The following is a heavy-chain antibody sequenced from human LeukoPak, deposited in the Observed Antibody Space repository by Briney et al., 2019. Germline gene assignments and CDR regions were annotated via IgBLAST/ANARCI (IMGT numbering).Heavy chain of an antibody. Sequence: PSETLSLTCAVYGGSFSGYYWSWIRQPPGKRLEWIGEINHSGSTNYNPSLKSRVTISLDTSKNQFSLKLTPVTAADTAVYYCARHRLGTYNFDYWGQGTLVTVSS. CDR2: INHSGST. D-gene: IGHD7-27*01. J-gene: IGHJ4*02. CDR3: ARHRLGTYNFDY. V-gene: IGHV4-34*01. CDR1: GGSFSGYY.